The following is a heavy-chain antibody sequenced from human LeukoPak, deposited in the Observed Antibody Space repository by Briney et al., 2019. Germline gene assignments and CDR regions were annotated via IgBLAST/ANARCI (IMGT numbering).Heavy chain of an antibody. J-gene: IGHJ5*02. Sequence: GASVKVSCKASGYTVTCYYMHWMRQAPGQGLEWMGWINPNSGGTNYAQKFQGRVTMTRDTSISPDYMELSRLRSDDTAVYSCARGGLRFLEWLETEGWFDPWGQGTLVTVSS. D-gene: IGHD3-3*01. V-gene: IGHV1-2*02. CDR2: INPNSGGT. CDR1: GYTVTCYY. CDR3: ARGGLRFLEWLETEGWFDP.